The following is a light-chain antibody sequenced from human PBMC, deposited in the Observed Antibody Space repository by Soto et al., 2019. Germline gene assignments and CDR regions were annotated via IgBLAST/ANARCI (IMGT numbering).Light chain of an antibody. CDR2: DAS. J-gene: IGKJ4*01. CDR3: QQRSNWQA. V-gene: IGKV3-11*01. Sequence: EIVLTQSPATLSLSPGERATLSCRASRSVSSYLAWYQQKPGQAPRLLIYDASNRATGIPARFSGSGSGTDFTLTISSLEPEDFAVYYCQQRSNWQAFGGGTKVEIK. CDR1: RSVSSY.